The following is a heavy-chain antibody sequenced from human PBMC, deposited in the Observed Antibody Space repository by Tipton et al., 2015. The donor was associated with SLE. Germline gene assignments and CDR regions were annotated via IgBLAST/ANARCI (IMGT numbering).Heavy chain of an antibody. CDR1: GGSISSYY. V-gene: IGHV4-59*01. CDR3: ATYFYDATGYQSVDD. J-gene: IGHJ4*02. Sequence: LRLSCTVSGGSISSYYWSWIRQPPGKGLEWIGYIYYSGSTNYNPSLKSRVTISVDTSKNQFSLHLTSVTSADTAVYYCATYFYDATGYQSVDDWGQGALVTVSS. D-gene: IGHD3-22*01. CDR2: IYYSGST.